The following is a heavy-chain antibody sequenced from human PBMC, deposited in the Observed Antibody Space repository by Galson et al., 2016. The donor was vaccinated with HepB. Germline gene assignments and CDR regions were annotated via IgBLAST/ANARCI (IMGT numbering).Heavy chain of an antibody. CDR2: MNPNNGNT. D-gene: IGHD3-9*01. J-gene: IGHJ3*01. Sequence: SVKVSCKASEYTFTSHDINWVRQAPGQGLEWMGWMNPNNGNTGYAQKFQGRITMTRNTSISTAYMELSRLRSEDTAVYYCARVFGLTSGAFDLWGQGTMVTVSS. V-gene: IGHV1-8*01. CDR1: EYTFTSHD. CDR3: ARVFGLTSGAFDL.